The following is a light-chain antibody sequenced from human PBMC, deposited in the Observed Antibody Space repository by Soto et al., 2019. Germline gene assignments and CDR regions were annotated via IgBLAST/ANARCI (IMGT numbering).Light chain of an antibody. Sequence: EIVLTQSPGTLSLSPGERATLSCRASQSVYSNYLAWYQRKPGQAPRLLIYAASRRATGIPDRFSGSGSGTDFTPTISRLEPEDSAVYYCQQYGRSPRVLFTFGPGTKVEIK. CDR3: QQYGRSPRVLFT. CDR2: AAS. CDR1: QSVYSNY. J-gene: IGKJ3*01. V-gene: IGKV3-20*01.